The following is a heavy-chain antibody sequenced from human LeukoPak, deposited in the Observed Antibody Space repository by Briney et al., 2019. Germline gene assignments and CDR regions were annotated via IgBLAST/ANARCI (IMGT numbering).Heavy chain of an antibody. J-gene: IGHJ5*02. D-gene: IGHD3-10*01. CDR2: INPRTGST. V-gene: IGHV1-46*01. Sequence: ASVKVSCKASGYTFTGYYMHWVRQAPGHGLEWMGIINPRTGSTTYAQRFQGRVTMTRDTSTSTVYMELSSLTSADTALYYCARDLGVRGDGWFDPWGQGTLVTVSS. CDR1: GYTFTGYY. CDR3: ARDLGVRGDGWFDP.